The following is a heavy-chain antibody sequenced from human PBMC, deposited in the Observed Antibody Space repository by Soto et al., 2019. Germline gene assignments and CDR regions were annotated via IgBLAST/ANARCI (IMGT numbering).Heavy chain of an antibody. Sequence: VGSLRLSCAASGFTFYNYALTWVRQAPGRGLEWVSAISGSGDRTHYADSVKGRFTISRDNSKNTLSLQMNSLRAEDTAVYYCAKVPYADYVAGIDYWGQGTLVTVSS. V-gene: IGHV3-23*01. D-gene: IGHD4-17*01. CDR2: ISGSGDRT. CDR3: AKVPYADYVAGIDY. CDR1: GFTFYNYA. J-gene: IGHJ4*02.